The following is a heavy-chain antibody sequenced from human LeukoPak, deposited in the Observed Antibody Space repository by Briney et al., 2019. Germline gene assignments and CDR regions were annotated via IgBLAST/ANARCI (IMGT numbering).Heavy chain of an antibody. CDR2: ISGSGGST. J-gene: IGHJ4*02. CDR1: GFTFSSYA. CDR3: AKGPLYSSSSHFDY. D-gene: IGHD6-13*01. Sequence: GGSLRLSCAASGFTFSSYAMSWVRQAPGKGLEWVSAISGSGGSTYYADSVKGRFTISRDNSKNTLCLQMNSLRAEDTAVYYCAKGPLYSSSSHFDYWGQGTLVTVSS. V-gene: IGHV3-23*01.